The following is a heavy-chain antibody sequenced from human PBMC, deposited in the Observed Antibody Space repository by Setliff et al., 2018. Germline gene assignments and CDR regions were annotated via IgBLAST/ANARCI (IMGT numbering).Heavy chain of an antibody. V-gene: IGHV3-30*02. CDR2: IRHDGNNK. J-gene: IGHJ4*02. Sequence: SLRLSCAASGFSFSNHGMHRVRQAPGKGLEWVAFIRHDGNNKYYKDSVRGRFTISRDNSKNTVYLQMNSLRPEDTAVYFCAKELIEVLMTGLEFWGQGTMVTVSS. CDR1: GFSFSNHG. D-gene: IGHD3-22*01. CDR3: AKELIEVLMTGLEF.